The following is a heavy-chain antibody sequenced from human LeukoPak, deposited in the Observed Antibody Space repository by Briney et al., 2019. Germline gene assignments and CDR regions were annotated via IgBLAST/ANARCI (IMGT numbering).Heavy chain of an antibody. V-gene: IGHV1-8*01. D-gene: IGHD1-7*01. CDR3: ARVSRRSGTALKY. CDR1: GYTFTSFD. J-gene: IGHJ4*02. CDR2: MNPNSGNT. Sequence: ASVKVSCKASGYTFTSFDINWVRQATGQGLEWMGWMNPNSGNTGYAQKFQGRVTTARNTSINTVYMEVSSLRSEDTTVYYCARVSRRSGTALKYWGQGTLVTVSS.